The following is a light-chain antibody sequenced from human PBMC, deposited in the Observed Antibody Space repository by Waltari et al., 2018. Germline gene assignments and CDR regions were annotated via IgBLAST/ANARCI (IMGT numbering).Light chain of an antibody. CDR1: GRDVGNYNY. V-gene: IGLV2-14*03. J-gene: IGLJ3*02. CDR2: DVR. Sequence: QSALTQPASVSGSPGQSITIPCTATGRDVGNYNYCSWYQQHPGRAPKLMIFDVRDRPSGVSNRFSGSKSGNTASLTISGLQAEDEGDYYCCSYTNVGSWVFGGGTKVTVL. CDR3: CSYTNVGSWV.